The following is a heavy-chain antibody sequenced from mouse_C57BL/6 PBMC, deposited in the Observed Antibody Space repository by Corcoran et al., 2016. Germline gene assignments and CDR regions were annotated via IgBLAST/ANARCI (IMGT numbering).Heavy chain of an antibody. V-gene: IGHV9-3*01. J-gene: IGHJ3*01. CDR1: GNTFTTYG. CDR3: ARMSTMVTAWFAY. Sequence: QIQLVQSGPELKKPGETVKISCKASGNTFTTYGMSWVKQAPGKGLKWMGWINTYSGVPTYADDFKGRFAFSLETSASTAYLQINNLKNEDTATYFCARMSTMVTAWFAYWGQGTLVTVSA. D-gene: IGHD2-2*01. CDR2: INTYSGVP.